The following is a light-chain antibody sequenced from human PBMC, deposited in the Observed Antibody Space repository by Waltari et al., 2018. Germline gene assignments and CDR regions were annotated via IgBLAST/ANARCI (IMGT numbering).Light chain of an antibody. CDR1: QSVLYSSNNKNY. Sequence: DIVMTQSPDSLAVSLGERATINCKSSQSVLYSSNNKNYLAWYQQKLGQPPKLLIYWASTRESGVPDRFSGSGSGTDFTLTISSLQAEDVAVYYCQQYYSTPFTFGGGTKVEIK. J-gene: IGKJ4*01. CDR3: QQYYSTPFT. V-gene: IGKV4-1*01. CDR2: WAS.